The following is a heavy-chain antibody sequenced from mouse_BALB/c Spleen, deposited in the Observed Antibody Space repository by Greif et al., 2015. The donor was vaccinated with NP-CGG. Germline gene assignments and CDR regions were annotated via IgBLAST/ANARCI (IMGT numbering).Heavy chain of an antibody. CDR1: GFTFSNYW. V-gene: IGHV6-6*02. Sequence: EVHLVESGGGLVQPGGSMKLSCVASGFTFSNYWMNWVRQSPEKGLEWVAEIRLKSNNYATHYAESVKGRFTISRDDSKSSVYLQMNNLRAEDTGIYYCTRGSNWGYFDYWGQGTTLTVSS. CDR2: IRLKSNNYAT. CDR3: TRGSNWGYFDY. J-gene: IGHJ2*01. D-gene: IGHD4-1*02.